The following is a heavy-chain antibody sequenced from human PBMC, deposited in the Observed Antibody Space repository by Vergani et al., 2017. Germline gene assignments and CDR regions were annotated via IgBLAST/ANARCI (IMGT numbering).Heavy chain of an antibody. CDR1: GGSISSGGYY. CDR2: IYYSGGT. D-gene: IGHD2-15*01. Sequence: QVQLQESGPGLVKPSQTLSLTCTVSGGSISSGGYYWSWIRQHPGKGLEWIGYIYYSGGTYYNPSLKSRVTISVDTSKNQFSLKLSSVTAADTAVYYCARRTDCSGGSCYSRFWFDPWGQGTLVTVSS. J-gene: IGHJ5*02. V-gene: IGHV4-31*03. CDR3: ARRTDCSGGSCYSRFWFDP.